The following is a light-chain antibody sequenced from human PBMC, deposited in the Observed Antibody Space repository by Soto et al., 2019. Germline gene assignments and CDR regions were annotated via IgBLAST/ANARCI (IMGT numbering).Light chain of an antibody. V-gene: IGLV2-14*01. J-gene: IGLJ2*01. CDR2: DVS. Sequence: QSALTQPASVSGSPGPSITISCTGTSSDVGGYNYVSWYQQHPGKAPKLMIYDVSNRPSGVSNRLSGSKSGNTASLTISGLQAEDEADYYCSSYTSSSLVVFGGGTKLTVL. CDR3: SSYTSSSLVV. CDR1: SSDVGGYNY.